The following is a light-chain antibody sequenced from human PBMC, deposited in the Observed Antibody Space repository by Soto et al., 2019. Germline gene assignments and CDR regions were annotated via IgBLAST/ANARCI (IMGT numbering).Light chain of an antibody. CDR1: SSNIASSS. V-gene: IGLV6-57*04. CDR2: EDS. J-gene: IGLJ2*01. Sequence: NFMLTQPHSVSESPGKTVTISCTRSSSNIASSSVQWYQQRPGSAPTTVIYEDSQRFSGVPDRFSGSIDASSNSAFLTISGLKTEDEAVYYCQSYDTTTPVVFGGGTKLTVL. CDR3: QSYDTTTPVV.